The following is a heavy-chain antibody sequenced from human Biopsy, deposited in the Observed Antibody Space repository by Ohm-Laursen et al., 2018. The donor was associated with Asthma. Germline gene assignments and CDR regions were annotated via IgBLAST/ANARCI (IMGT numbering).Heavy chain of an antibody. D-gene: IGHD4-17*01. CDR2: HDHEEGGT. V-gene: IGHV1-24*01. Sequence: VASVKVSCKTSGYSLTDLSMPWVRQAPGQGLEWMGGHDHEEGGTVNARRVQGRVTMTEDTSTDTAYMELSSLSSDDTAVYYCASDFPKDYVRYNFQFWGQGTLVTVSS. CDR3: ASDFPKDYVRYNFQF. CDR1: GYSLTDLS. J-gene: IGHJ4*01.